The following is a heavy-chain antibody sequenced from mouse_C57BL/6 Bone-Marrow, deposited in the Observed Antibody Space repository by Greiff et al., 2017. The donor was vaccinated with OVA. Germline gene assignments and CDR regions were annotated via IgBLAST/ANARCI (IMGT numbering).Heavy chain of an antibody. J-gene: IGHJ3*01. CDR3: ARDLAWFAY. Sequence: LVEPGASVKMSCKASGYTFTDYYMNWVKQSHGKSLEWIGVINPYNGGTSYNQKFKGKATLTVDKSSSTAYMELNSLTSEDSAVYYCARDLAWFAYWGQGTLVTVSA. CDR1: GYTFTDYY. V-gene: IGHV1-19*01. CDR2: INPYNGGT.